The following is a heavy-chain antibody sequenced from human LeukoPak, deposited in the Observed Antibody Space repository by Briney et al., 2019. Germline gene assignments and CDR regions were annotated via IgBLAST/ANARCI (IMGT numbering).Heavy chain of an antibody. Sequence: PGGSLRLSCAASGFTFSSYAMSWVRQAPGKGLEWVSATSGSGGSTYYADSVKGRFTISRDNSKNTLYLQMNSLRAEDTAIYYCAKASTNWGKFYLDYWGQGTLVTVSS. CDR3: AKASTNWGKFYLDY. V-gene: IGHV3-23*01. CDR2: TSGSGGST. J-gene: IGHJ4*02. CDR1: GFTFSSYA. D-gene: IGHD7-27*01.